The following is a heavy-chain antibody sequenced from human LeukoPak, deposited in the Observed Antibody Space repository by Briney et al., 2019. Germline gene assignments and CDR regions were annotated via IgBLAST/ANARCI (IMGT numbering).Heavy chain of an antibody. CDR3: ARGARAGYNLEPFDY. CDR1: GGSMSSYY. V-gene: IGHV4-59*08. CDR2: IYYSGST. J-gene: IGHJ4*02. D-gene: IGHD5-24*01. Sequence: SETLSLACTLSGGSMSSYYWSCIRHPPGKGLEWIGYIYYSGSTKYNPSLKSRVTISVDTSKKQFSLMLSSVTAADTAVYYCARGARAGYNLEPFDYWGQGTLVTVSS.